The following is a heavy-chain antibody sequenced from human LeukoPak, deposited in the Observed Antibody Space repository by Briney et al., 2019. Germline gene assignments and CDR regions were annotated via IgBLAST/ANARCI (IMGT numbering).Heavy chain of an antibody. CDR2: IYSGGST. D-gene: IGHD4-17*01. V-gene: IGHV3-66*01. CDR1: GFTVSSNY. Sequence: SGGSLRLSCAASGFTVSSNYMSWVRQAPGKGLEWVSVIYSGGSTYYADSVKGRFTISRDNSKNTLYLQMNSLRAEDTAVYYCARVWDGYGDIYGMDVWGQGTTVTVSS. J-gene: IGHJ6*02. CDR3: ARVWDGYGDIYGMDV.